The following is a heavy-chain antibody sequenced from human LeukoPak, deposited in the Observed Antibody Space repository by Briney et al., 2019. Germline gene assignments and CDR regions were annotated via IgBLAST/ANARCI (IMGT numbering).Heavy chain of an antibody. J-gene: IGHJ5*02. CDR2: MYYSGSI. Sequence: SETLSLTCTVSGGSISSSNYYWGWIRQPPSKGLEWIGSMYYSGSIFYNPSLKSRVTISINTSKNQFSLKVSSVTAADTAVYYCAREGKVVPAAPFNWFDPWGQGTLVTVSS. D-gene: IGHD2-2*01. CDR1: GGSISSSNYY. V-gene: IGHV4-39*07. CDR3: AREGKVVPAAPFNWFDP.